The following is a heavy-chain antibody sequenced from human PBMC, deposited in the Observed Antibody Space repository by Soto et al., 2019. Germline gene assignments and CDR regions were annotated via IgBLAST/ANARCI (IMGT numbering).Heavy chain of an antibody. CDR3: ARLYSGSRLDY. V-gene: IGHV1-46*02. J-gene: IGHJ4*02. Sequence: EASVKVSCKASGYTFNTYNMYWVRQAPGQGLEWKGVINPSIGSTNYAQKFQGRVIMTRDTSTSTVYMELSTLRSDDTAVYYCARLYSGSRLDYWGQGTLVTVSS. CDR2: INPSIGST. D-gene: IGHD1-26*01. CDR1: GYTFNTYN.